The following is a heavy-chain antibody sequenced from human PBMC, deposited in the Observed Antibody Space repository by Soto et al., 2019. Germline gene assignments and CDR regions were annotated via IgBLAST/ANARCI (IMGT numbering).Heavy chain of an antibody. CDR3: TTSCGGDCYSVAEYFQH. V-gene: IGHV3-15*01. J-gene: IGHJ1*01. Sequence: PGGSLRLSCAASGFTFSNAWMSWVRQAPGKGLEWVGRIKSKTDGGTTDYAAPVKGRFTISRDDSKNTLYLQMNSLKTEDTAVYYCTTSCGGDCYSVAEYFQHWGQGTMVTVYS. D-gene: IGHD2-21*02. CDR2: IKSKTDGGTT. CDR1: GFTFSNAW.